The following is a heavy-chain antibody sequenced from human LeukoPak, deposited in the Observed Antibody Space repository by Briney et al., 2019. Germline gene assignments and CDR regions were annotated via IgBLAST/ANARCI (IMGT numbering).Heavy chain of an antibody. V-gene: IGHV1-18*01. J-gene: IGHJ4*02. CDR2: ISAYNGNT. CDR3: ARGRDIVVVPAAIDY. Sequence: ASVKVSCKASGYTFTSYGISWVRQAPGQGLEWMGWISAYNGNTNYAQKLQGRVTMTTDTSTSTAYMELRSLRSDDTAVYYCARGRDIVVVPAAIDYWGQGTLVTVSS. CDR1: GYTFTSYG. D-gene: IGHD2-2*01.